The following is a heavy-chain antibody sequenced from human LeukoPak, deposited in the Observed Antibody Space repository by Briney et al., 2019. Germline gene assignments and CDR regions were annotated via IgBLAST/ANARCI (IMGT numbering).Heavy chain of an antibody. J-gene: IGHJ4*02. CDR2: ISYDGSSK. CDR1: GFTFSSYA. CDR3: VGEIGPRSFDY. D-gene: IGHD3-16*01. V-gene: IGHV3-30-3*01. Sequence: PGGSLRLSCAASGFTFSSYAMHWARQAPGKGLEWVAVISYDGSSKYYADSVKGRFTISRDNSINALYLQMNSLRLDDTAVYYCVGEIGPRSFDYCGQGTLVTVSS.